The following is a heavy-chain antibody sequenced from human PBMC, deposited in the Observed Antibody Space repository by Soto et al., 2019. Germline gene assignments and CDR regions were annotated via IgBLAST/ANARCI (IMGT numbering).Heavy chain of an antibody. V-gene: IGHV1-69*12. CDR2: IIPIFGTA. J-gene: IGHJ6*02. D-gene: IGHD3-10*01. Sequence: QVQLVQSGAEVKKPGSSVKVSCKASGGTFSSYAISWVRQAPGQGLEWMGGIIPIFGTANYAQKFQGRVTITADESKSPAYMELSSLRSEDTAVYYCARDRNNYYGSGSGCMDVWGQGTTVTVSS. CDR1: GGTFSSYA. CDR3: ARDRNNYYGSGSGCMDV.